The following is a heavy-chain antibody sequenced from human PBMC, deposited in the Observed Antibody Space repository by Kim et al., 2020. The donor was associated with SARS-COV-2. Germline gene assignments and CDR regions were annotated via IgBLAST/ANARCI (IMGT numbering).Heavy chain of an antibody. D-gene: IGHD3-10*01. J-gene: IGHJ5*02. CDR2: INHSGST. V-gene: IGHV4-34*01. CDR1: GGSFSGYY. Sequence: SETLSLTCAVYGGSFSGYYWSWIRQPPGKGLEWIGEINHSGSTNYNPSLKSRVTISVDTSKNQFSLKLSSVTAADTAVYYCASAGMVRGVPFDPWGQGTLVTVSS. CDR3: ASAGMVRGVPFDP.